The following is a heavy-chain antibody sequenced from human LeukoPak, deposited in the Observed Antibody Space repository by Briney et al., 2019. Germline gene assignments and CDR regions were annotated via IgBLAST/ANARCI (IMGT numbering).Heavy chain of an antibody. CDR1: GFTVSSNH. V-gene: IGHV3-53*01. Sequence: SGGSLRLSCAASGFTVSSNHMSWVRQAPGKGLEWVSVIYSGGSTYYADSVKGRFTISRDNSKNTLYLQMNSLRAEDTAVYYCARTPGYYDSSGLLHYFDYWGQGTLVTVSS. CDR2: IYSGGST. CDR3: ARTPGYYDSSGLLHYFDY. D-gene: IGHD3-22*01. J-gene: IGHJ4*02.